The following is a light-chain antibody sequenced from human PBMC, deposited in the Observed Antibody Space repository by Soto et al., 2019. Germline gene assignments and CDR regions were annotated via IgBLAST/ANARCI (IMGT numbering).Light chain of an antibody. CDR2: GAS. CDR3: QQYNNWPKT. V-gene: IGKV3-15*01. J-gene: IGKJ1*01. CDR1: QSVSNN. Sequence: EGVMTQSPPTLSMSPGERATLSCRASQSVSNNLAWYQQKPGQAPRLLIYGASTRATGIPARFSGSGSGTEFTLTISSLQSEDFAVYYCQQYNNWPKTFGQGTKVDI.